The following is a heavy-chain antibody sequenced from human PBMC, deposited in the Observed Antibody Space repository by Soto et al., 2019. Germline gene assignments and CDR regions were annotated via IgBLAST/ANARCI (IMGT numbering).Heavy chain of an antibody. Sequence: PGESLKISCKGSVYSFTSYWISWVRQMPGKGLEWMGRINPTDSYITYNPSFQGHVTISIDKSIRTAYLQWGTLKASDTAIYYCARGMSTLTTSYHYGLDVWGQGTTVTVSS. CDR2: INPTDSYI. CDR1: VYSFTSYW. CDR3: ARGMSTLTTSYHYGLDV. J-gene: IGHJ6*02. D-gene: IGHD1-1*01. V-gene: IGHV5-10-1*01.